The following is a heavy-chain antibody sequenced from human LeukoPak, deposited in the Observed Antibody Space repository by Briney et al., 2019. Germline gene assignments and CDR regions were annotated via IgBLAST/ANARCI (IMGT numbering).Heavy chain of an antibody. Sequence: MASETLSLTCAVYGGSFSGYYWSWIRQPPGKGLEWIGEINHSGSTNYNPSLKSRVTISVDTSKNQFSLKLSSVTAADTAVYYCARRRMRYGDYAYHYYGMDVWGQGTTVTVSS. CDR1: GGSFSGYY. D-gene: IGHD4-17*01. V-gene: IGHV4-34*01. CDR3: ARRRMRYGDYAYHYYGMDV. J-gene: IGHJ6*02. CDR2: INHSGST.